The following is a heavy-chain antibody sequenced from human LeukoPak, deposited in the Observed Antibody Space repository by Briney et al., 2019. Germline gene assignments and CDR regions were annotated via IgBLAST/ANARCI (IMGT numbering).Heavy chain of an antibody. J-gene: IGHJ4*02. Sequence: GGSLRLPCAASGFTFSSYSMNWVRQAPGKGLEWVSSISSSSSYIYYADSVKGRFTISRDNAKNTLYLQMNSLRAEDTAVYYCAKLSRTMVRGGRPDYWGQGTLVTVSS. CDR1: GFTFSSYS. D-gene: IGHD3-10*01. CDR2: ISSSSSYI. CDR3: AKLSRTMVRGGRPDY. V-gene: IGHV3-21*04.